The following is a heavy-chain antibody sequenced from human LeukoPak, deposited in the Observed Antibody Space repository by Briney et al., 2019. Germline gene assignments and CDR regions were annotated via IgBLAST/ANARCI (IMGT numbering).Heavy chain of an antibody. D-gene: IGHD5-18*01. CDR2: IWYDGSNK. CDR3: ARTNRNTAMAMDV. V-gene: IGHV3-33*01. Sequence: GGSLRLSCAASGFAFSSYGMHWVRQAPGKGLEWVAVIWYDGSNKYYADSVKGRFTISRDNSKNTLYLQMNSLRAEDTAVYYCARTNRNTAMAMDVWGQGTTVTVSS. J-gene: IGHJ6*02. CDR1: GFAFSSYG.